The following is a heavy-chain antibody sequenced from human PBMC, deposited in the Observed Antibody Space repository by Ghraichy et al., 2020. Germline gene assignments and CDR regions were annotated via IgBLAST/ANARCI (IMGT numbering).Heavy chain of an antibody. CDR2: ISSSSSYI. CDR3: ARDNGAQGAGTYYYYGMDV. V-gene: IGHV3-21*01. J-gene: IGHJ6*02. D-gene: IGHD6-19*01. CDR1: GFTFSSYS. Sequence: GSLRLSCAASGFTFSSYSMNWVRQAPGKGLEWVSSISSSSSYIYYADSVKGRFTISRDNAKNSLYLQMNSLRAEDTAVYYCARDNGAQGAGTYYYYGMDVWGQGTTVTVSS.